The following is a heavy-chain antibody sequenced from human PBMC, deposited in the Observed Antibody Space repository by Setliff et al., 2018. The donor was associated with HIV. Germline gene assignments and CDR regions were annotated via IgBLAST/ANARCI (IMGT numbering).Heavy chain of an antibody. CDR1: GFTVSTYY. Sequence: PGGSLRLSCAASGFTVSTYYMSWVRQAPGKGLEWVSTIYSDGNTYHADSVKGRFTISRDNSKNTLYLQLNNLRAEDTAVYYCARDRGGYYDSSGYYFDCWGQGTLVTVSS. CDR2: IYSDGNT. V-gene: IGHV3-66*01. J-gene: IGHJ4*02. CDR3: ARDRGGYYDSSGYYFDC. D-gene: IGHD3-22*01.